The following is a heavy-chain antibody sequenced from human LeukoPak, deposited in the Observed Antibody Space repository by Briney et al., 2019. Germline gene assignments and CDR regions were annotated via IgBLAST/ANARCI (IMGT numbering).Heavy chain of an antibody. V-gene: IGHV3-30-3*01. CDR2: ISYDGSNK. D-gene: IGHD3-16*01. CDR1: GFTFSSYA. CDR3: ARDRTWTFDY. Sequence: GGSLRLSCAASGFTFSSYAMHWVRQAPGKGLEWVAVISYDGSNKYYADSVKGRFTISRDNSKNTLYLQMSSLRAEDTAVYYCARDRTWTFDYWGQGTLVTVSS. J-gene: IGHJ4*02.